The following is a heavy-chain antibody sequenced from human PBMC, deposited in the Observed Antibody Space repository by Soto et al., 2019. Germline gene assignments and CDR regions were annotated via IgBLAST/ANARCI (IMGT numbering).Heavy chain of an antibody. V-gene: IGHV3-11*05. J-gene: IGHJ4*02. CDR1: GFTFSDYY. CDR3: ARGGGSGTYYNDY. CDR2: ISSSSSFT. Sequence: QVQLVESGGGLVKPRGSLRLSCAASGFTFSDYYMTWIRQAPGKGLEWVSYISSSSSFTNYADSVKGRFTISRDNAKNSLCLQMNSLRAEDTAVYYCARGGGSGTYYNDYWGQGTLVTVSS. D-gene: IGHD3-10*01.